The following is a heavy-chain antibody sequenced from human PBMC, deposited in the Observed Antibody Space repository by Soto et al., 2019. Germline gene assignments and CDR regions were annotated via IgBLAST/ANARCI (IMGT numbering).Heavy chain of an antibody. J-gene: IGHJ6*02. CDR3: ASNYGDYYYYYGMDV. V-gene: IGHV1-8*01. D-gene: IGHD4-17*01. CDR1: GYTFTSYD. Sequence: ASVKVSCKASGYTFTSYDINWVRQATGQGLEWMGWMNPNSGNTGYAQKFQGRVTMTRNTSISTAYMELSSLRSEDTAVYYCASNYGDYYYYYGMDVWGQGTTVTVSS. CDR2: MNPNSGNT.